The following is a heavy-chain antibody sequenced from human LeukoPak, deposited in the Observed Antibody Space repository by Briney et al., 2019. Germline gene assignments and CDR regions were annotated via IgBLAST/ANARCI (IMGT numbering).Heavy chain of an antibody. D-gene: IGHD4-11*01. CDR1: GGTFGSYA. CDR2: IIPIFGTA. Sequence: SVKVSCKASGGTFGSYAISWVRQAPGQRLEWMGGIIPIFGTANYAQKFQGRVTITADESTSTAYMELSSLRSEDTAVYYCARATYSNYDHYYGMDVWGQGTTVTVSS. J-gene: IGHJ6*02. V-gene: IGHV1-69*13. CDR3: ARATYSNYDHYYGMDV.